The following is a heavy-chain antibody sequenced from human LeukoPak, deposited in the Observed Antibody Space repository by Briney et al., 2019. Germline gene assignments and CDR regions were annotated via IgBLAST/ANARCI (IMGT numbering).Heavy chain of an antibody. CDR3: ARPSTRSISYYYYYYGMNV. V-gene: IGHV3-21*01. D-gene: IGHD2/OR15-2a*01. Sequence: GGSLRLSCAGTGFTFSSYSMNWVSQAPGKGLEWIPSISSSTTYIFYADSVRGRFTISRDNAKNSLYLQMNSLRAEDTAVYYCARPSTRSISYYYYYYGMNVWGRGTTVTVSS. J-gene: IGHJ6*02. CDR2: ISSSTTYI. CDR1: GFTFSSYS.